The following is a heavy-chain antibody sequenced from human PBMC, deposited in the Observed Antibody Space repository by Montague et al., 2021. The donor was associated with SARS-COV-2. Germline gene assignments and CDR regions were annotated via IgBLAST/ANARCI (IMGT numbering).Heavy chain of an antibody. V-gene: IGHV2-5*02. D-gene: IGHD3-10*01. CDR3: AHRAGKWFGESRKYYFDY. Sequence: PALVKPTQTLTLTCTFSGFSLSTSGVGVGWFRKPPGKALEWLALIYWDDDKHYSPSLKSRLTITKDTSNNQVVLTMTSMDPVDTATYYCAHRAGKWFGESRKYYFDYWGQGTLVTVSS. CDR2: IYWDDDK. J-gene: IGHJ4*02. CDR1: GFSLSTSGVG.